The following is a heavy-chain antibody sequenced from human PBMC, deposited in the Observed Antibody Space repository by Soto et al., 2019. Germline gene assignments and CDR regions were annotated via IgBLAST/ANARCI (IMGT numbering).Heavy chain of an antibody. V-gene: IGHV4-30-4*01. J-gene: IGHJ4*02. CDR3: ARAQGSGFLVS. CDR2: IYYSGST. Sequence: SETLSLTCTVSGGSISSGDYYWSWIRQPPGKGLEWIGYIYYSGSTYYNPSLKSRVTISVDTSKNQFSLKLSSVTAADTAVYYCARAQGSGFLVSWGQGTQVTVS. D-gene: IGHD3-10*01. CDR1: GGSISSGDYY.